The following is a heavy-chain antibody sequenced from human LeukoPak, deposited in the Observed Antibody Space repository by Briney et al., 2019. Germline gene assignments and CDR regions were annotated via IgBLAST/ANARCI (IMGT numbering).Heavy chain of an antibody. CDR3: ARGVDYYDTGGYDS. CDR1: GGSISSYY. V-gene: IGHV4-59*01. CDR2: IYYSGST. Sequence: SETLSLTCTVSGGSISSYYWSWIRQPPGKGLEWIGYIYYSGSTKYNPSLKSRVTISGDTSKNPFSLKLSSVTAADTAVYYCARGVDYYDTGGYDSWGQGTLVTVSS. D-gene: IGHD3-22*01. J-gene: IGHJ4*02.